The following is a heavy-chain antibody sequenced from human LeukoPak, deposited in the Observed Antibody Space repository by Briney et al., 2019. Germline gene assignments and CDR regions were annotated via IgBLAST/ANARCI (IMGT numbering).Heavy chain of an antibody. CDR2: INHSGST. D-gene: IGHD3-22*01. CDR1: GGSFSGYY. Sequence: SETLSLTCAVYGGSFSGYYWSWIRQPPGKGLEWIGEINHSGSTNYNPSLKSRVTISVDTSKNQFSLKLSSVTAADTAVYYCARDLEGDSSGYWSANWFDPWGQGTLVTVSS. V-gene: IGHV4-34*01. J-gene: IGHJ5*02. CDR3: ARDLEGDSSGYWSANWFDP.